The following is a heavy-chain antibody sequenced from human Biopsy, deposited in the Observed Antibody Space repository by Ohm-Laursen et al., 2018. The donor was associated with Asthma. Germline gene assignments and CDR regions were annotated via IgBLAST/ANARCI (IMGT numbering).Heavy chain of an antibody. CDR3: AKDERLYYGSDSKYMQPVPLGD. V-gene: IGHV3-7*03. Sequence: SLRLSCAASGFTFSSYWMSWVRQAPGKGLEWVANIKKDGSEKYYVDSVKGRFTISRDNAKNSLYLHMNSLRAEDTAVYYCAKDERLYYGSDSKYMQPVPLGDWGQGTLVIVSA. D-gene: IGHD3-10*01. J-gene: IGHJ4*02. CDR1: GFTFSSYW. CDR2: IKKDGSEK.